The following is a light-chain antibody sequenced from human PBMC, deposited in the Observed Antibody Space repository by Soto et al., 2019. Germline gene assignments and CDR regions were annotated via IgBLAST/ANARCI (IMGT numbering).Light chain of an antibody. Sequence: QSVLTQPPSASGTPGQRVTISCSGSSSNIGSNYVYWYQQLPGTVPQLLIYRNNDRPSGVPDRFSGSKYGTSASLAISGLRSEDEADYYCAAWDDSLSGVVFGGGTKLTVL. CDR1: SSNIGSNY. V-gene: IGLV1-47*01. J-gene: IGLJ2*01. CDR2: RNN. CDR3: AAWDDSLSGVV.